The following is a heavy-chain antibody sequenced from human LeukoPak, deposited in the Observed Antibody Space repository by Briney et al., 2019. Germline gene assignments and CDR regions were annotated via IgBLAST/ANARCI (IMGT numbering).Heavy chain of an antibody. CDR2: ISSSSSYI. J-gene: IGHJ6*02. Sequence: GGSLRLSCAASGFTFSSYAMSWVRQAPGKGLEWVSSISSSSSYIYYADSVKGRFTISRDNAKNSLYLQVDSLRAEDTAVYYCARDTKAGYYYYGMDVWGQGTTVTVSS. V-gene: IGHV3-21*01. D-gene: IGHD2-8*01. CDR3: ARDTKAGYYYYGMDV. CDR1: GFTFSSYA.